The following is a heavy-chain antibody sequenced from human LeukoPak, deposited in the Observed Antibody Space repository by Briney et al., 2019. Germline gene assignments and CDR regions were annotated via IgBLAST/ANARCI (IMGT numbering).Heavy chain of an antibody. CDR2: ISSSSGII. CDR1: GFTFSNYN. D-gene: IGHD1/OR15-1a*01. Sequence: GGSVRLSCAASGFTFSNYNMNWVRQAPGKGLEWVSYISSSSGIIYYADSVKGRFTISRDNAKNSLYLQMDSLRVEDTAVYYCATDFNKGFDPWGQGTLVTVSS. V-gene: IGHV3-48*04. CDR3: ATDFNKGFDP. J-gene: IGHJ5*02.